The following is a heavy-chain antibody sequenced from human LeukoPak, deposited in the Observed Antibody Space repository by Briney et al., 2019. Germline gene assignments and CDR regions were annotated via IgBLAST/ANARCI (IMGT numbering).Heavy chain of an antibody. CDR1: GYTFTSYD. D-gene: IGHD5-24*01. J-gene: IGHJ4*02. Sequence: ASVTVSCKASGYTFTSYDINWVRQLTGQGHEWMGWMNPNSGNTGYAHKFQGRVTMTRNTSISTAYMELSSLRSEDTAVYYCARGKARDGYNYPGIFDYWGQGTLVTVA. V-gene: IGHV1-8*01. CDR3: ARGKARDGYNYPGIFDY. CDR2: MNPNSGNT.